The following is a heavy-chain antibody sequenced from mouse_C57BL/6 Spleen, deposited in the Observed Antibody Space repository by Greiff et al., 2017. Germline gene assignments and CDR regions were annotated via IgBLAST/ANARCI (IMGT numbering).Heavy chain of an antibody. CDR2: IYPGDGDT. CDR3: ARSTTRFDY. CDR1: CYAFSSAW. V-gene: IGHV1-82*01. D-gene: IGHD1-1*01. Sequence: QVQLQQSGPELVKPGASVKISCKASCYAFSSAWMNWVKQRTGKGLEWIGRIYPGDGDTNYNGKFKGKATLTADTSSSTAYMQLSSLSSEDSAVYFCARSTTRFDYWGTATTVTVYS. J-gene: IGHJ2*01.